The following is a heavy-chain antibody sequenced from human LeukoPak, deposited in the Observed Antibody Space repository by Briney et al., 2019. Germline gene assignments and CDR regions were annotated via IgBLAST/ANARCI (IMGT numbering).Heavy chain of an antibody. CDR1: GYSFTSYW. J-gene: IGHJ5*02. D-gene: IGHD2-21*02. V-gene: IGHV5-51*01. CDR3: ARHRGRYCGGDCYGGWFDP. Sequence: GESLKISCKGSGYSFTSYWIGWVRQMPGKGLEWVGIIYPGDSDTRYSPSFQGQVTISADKSISTAYLQWSSLKASDTAMYYCARHRGRYCGGDCYGGWFDPWGQGTLVTVSS. CDR2: IYPGDSDT.